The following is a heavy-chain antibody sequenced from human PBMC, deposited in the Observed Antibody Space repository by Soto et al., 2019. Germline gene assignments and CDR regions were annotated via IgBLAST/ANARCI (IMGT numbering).Heavy chain of an antibody. CDR3: AHRRRVLLTGHYYFDY. J-gene: IGHJ4*02. Sequence: QITLKESGPTLVKPTQTLTLTCTFSGFSLNTRGVGVGWILQPPGKALEWLALISWGGEKRYSPSLKSRLTITKDTSENQVVLKMPNMDPVDTATYYCAHRRRVLLTGHYYFDYWGQGTLVTVSS. V-gene: IGHV2-5*02. D-gene: IGHD3-9*01. CDR1: GFSLNTRGVG. CDR2: ISWGGEK.